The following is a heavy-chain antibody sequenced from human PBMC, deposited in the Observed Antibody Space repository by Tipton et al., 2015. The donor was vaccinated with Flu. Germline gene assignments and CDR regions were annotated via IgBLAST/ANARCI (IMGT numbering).Heavy chain of an antibody. CDR2: IYYGRTT. D-gene: IGHD3-10*01. CDR3: ARGLYGSGSYERRYFDS. V-gene: IGHV4-38-2*01. CDR1: GYSISSGYY. J-gene: IGHJ4*02. Sequence: TLSLTCAVSGYSISSGYYWAWIRQPPGKGLEWIGSIYYGRTTYHNPSLKSRVTISVDTSKNQFSLKLRSVTAADTAVYYCARGLYGSGSYERRYFDSWGQGTLVTVSS.